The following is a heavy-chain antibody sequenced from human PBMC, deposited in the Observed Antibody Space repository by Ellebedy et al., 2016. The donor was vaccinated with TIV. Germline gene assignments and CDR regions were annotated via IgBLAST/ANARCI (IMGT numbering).Heavy chain of an antibody. V-gene: IGHV1-46*01. Sequence: ASVKVSXKASGYTFTSYYMHWVRQAPGQGLEWMGIINPSGGSTSYAQKFQGRVTMTRDTSTSTVYMELSSLRSEDTAVYYCARGEVVVVAAPTSYYGMDVWGQGTTVTVSS. D-gene: IGHD2-15*01. CDR3: ARGEVVVVAAPTSYYGMDV. J-gene: IGHJ6*02. CDR2: INPSGGST. CDR1: GYTFTSYY.